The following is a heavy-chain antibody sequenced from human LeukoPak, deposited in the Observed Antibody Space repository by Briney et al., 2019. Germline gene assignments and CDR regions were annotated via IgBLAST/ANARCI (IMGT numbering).Heavy chain of an antibody. Sequence: PGGSLRLSCAASGFTFSSYGMHWVRQAPGKGLEWGAVIWYDGTNKYYAVSVKGRFTISRDNSKNTLFLQMNILRAEDTAVYYCARAAYDSSGYLTLWGQGTLVAVSS. J-gene: IGHJ4*02. V-gene: IGHV3-33*08. CDR2: IWYDGTNK. CDR3: ARAAYDSSGYLTL. D-gene: IGHD3-22*01. CDR1: GFTFSSYG.